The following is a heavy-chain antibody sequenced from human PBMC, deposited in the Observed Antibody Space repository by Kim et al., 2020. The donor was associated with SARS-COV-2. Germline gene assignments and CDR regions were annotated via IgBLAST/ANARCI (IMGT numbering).Heavy chain of an antibody. D-gene: IGHD2-21*01. V-gene: IGHV4-39*01. J-gene: IGHJ6*02. CDR3: ASQAYCGGDCYSYSHSSYYYYGMDV. CDR2: IYYSGST. Sequence: SETLSLTCTVSGGSISSSSYYWGWIRQPPGKGLEWIGSIYYSGSTYYNPSLKSRVTISVDTSKNQFSLKLSSVTAADTAVYYCASQAYCGGDCYSYSHSSYYYYGMDVWGQGTTVTVSS. CDR1: GGSISSSSYY.